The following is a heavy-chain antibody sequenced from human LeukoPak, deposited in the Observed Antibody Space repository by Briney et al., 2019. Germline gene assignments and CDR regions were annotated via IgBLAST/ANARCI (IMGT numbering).Heavy chain of an antibody. CDR2: INHSGST. CDR3: ARRLDYHYYYMDV. J-gene: IGHJ6*03. V-gene: IGHV4-34*01. CDR1: GGSFSGYY. D-gene: IGHD6-19*01. Sequence: SETLSLTCAVYGGSFSGYYWSWIRQPPGKGLEWIGEINHSGSTNYNPSLKSRVTISVDTSKNQFSLKLSSVTAADTAVYYCARRLDYHYYYMDVWGKGTTVTVSS.